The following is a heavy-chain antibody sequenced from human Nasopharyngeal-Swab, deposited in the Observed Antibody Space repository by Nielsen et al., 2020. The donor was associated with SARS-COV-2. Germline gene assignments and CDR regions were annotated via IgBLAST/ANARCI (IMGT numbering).Heavy chain of an antibody. J-gene: IGHJ3*02. CDR1: GYSFTSYW. CDR2: IYPGDSDT. CDR3: ARQLMITFGGVIVTGAFDI. D-gene: IGHD3-16*02. Sequence: KVSCKGSGYSFTSYWIVWVRQMPGKGLEWMGIIYPGDSDTRYSPSFQGQVTISADKSISTAYLQWSSLKASDTAMYYCARQLMITFGGVIVTGAFDIWGQGTMVTVSS. V-gene: IGHV5-51*01.